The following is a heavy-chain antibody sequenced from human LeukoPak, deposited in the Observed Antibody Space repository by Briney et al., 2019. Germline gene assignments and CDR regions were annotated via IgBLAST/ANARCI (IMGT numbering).Heavy chain of an antibody. J-gene: IGHJ3*02. CDR2: MNPNSGNT. Sequence: ASVKVSCKASGGTFSSYAINWVRQATGQGLEWMGWMNPNSGNTGYAQKFQGRVTITRNTSISTAYMELSSLRSEDTAVYYCARSHRSLYEPNAFDIWGQGTMVTVSS. V-gene: IGHV1-8*03. D-gene: IGHD1-14*01. CDR3: ARSHRSLYEPNAFDI. CDR1: GGTFSSYA.